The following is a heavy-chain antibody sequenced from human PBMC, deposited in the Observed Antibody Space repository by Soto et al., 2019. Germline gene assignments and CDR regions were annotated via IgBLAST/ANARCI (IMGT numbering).Heavy chain of an antibody. CDR1: GYSFTSYW. J-gene: IGHJ4*02. D-gene: IGHD1-26*01. CDR3: ARHSGSYYDY. Sequence: GESLKISCKGSGYSFTSYWIAWVRQMPGKGLEWMGVIYPGDSDTRYSPSFQGQVTVSADKSISTAYLQWSRLKASDTAMYYCARHSGSYYDYCGERTLVTVSS. CDR2: IYPGDSDT. V-gene: IGHV5-51*01.